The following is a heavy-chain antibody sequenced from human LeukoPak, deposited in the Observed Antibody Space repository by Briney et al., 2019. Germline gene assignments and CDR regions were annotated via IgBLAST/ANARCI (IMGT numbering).Heavy chain of an antibody. Sequence: ASVKVSCKVSGYTLTELSMHWVRQAPGKGLEWMGGFYPEDGETIYAQKFQGRVTMTEDTSTDTAYMELSSLRSEDTAVYYCATDNVVTIFGVVSTTYGMDVWGQGTTVTVSS. CDR1: GYTLTELS. J-gene: IGHJ6*02. CDR3: ATDNVVTIFGVVSTTYGMDV. CDR2: FYPEDGET. D-gene: IGHD3-3*01. V-gene: IGHV1-24*01.